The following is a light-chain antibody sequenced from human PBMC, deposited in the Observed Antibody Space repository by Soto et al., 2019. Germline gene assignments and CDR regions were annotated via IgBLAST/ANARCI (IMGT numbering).Light chain of an antibody. CDR3: CSYASNNRGV. CDR2: EVS. V-gene: IGLV2-14*01. J-gene: IGLJ1*01. Sequence: QSALTQPASVSGSPGQSITISCTGTSSDIGAYNYVSWYQHHPGKAPKLMIYEVSNRPSGVSSRFSGSKSGNTASLTISGLQAEDESDYYCCSYASNNRGVFGTGNKVTVL. CDR1: SSDIGAYNY.